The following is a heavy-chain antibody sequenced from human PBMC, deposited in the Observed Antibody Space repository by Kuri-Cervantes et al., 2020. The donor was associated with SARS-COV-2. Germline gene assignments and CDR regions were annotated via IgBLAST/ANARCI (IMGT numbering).Heavy chain of an antibody. CDR1: GGSISSYY. D-gene: IGHD2-2*01. CDR2: IYYSGST. CDR3: ARDTSAYQNYYYYYGVDV. J-gene: IGHJ6*02. V-gene: IGHV4-59*01. Sequence: SETLSLTCTVSGGSISSYYWSWIRQPPGKGLEWIGYIYYSGSTNYNPSLQNRVSILIDTSKNQFSLRLTSVTAADTAVYYCARDTSAYQNYYYYYGVDVWGQGTTVTVSS.